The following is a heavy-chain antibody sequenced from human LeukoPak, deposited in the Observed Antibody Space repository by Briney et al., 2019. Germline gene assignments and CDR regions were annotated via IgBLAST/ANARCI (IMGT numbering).Heavy chain of an antibody. D-gene: IGHD7-27*01. CDR3: ARKEVSGDLGY. CDR2: INPSCGST. V-gene: IGHV1-46*03. CDR1: GYTFTSYY. J-gene: IGHJ4*02. Sequence: ASVKVSCKASGYTFTSYYMHWVRQAPGQGLEWMGIINPSCGSTSYAQKFQGRVTMTRDTSTTTVYMELSSLRSEDTPLYYCARKEVSGDLGYWGQGTLVTVSS.